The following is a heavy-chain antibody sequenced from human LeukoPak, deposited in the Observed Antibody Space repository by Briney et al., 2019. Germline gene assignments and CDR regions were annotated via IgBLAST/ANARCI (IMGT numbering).Heavy chain of an antibody. CDR3: ARGSSEYSSSSPVDY. CDR2: INPNSGGT. CDR1: GYTFTGYY. J-gene: IGHJ4*02. Sequence: ASVKVSCKASGYTFTGYYMHWVRQAPGQGLEWMGWINPNSGGTNYAQKFQGRVTMTRDTSISTAYMELRSLRSDDTAVYYCARGSSEYSSSSPVDYWGQGTLVTVSS. V-gene: IGHV1-2*02. D-gene: IGHD6-6*01.